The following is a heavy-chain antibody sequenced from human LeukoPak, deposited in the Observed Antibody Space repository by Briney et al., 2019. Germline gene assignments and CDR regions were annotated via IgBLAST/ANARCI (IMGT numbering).Heavy chain of an antibody. V-gene: IGHV3-23*01. CDR1: GFTFSSYA. Sequence: GASLRLSCAASGFTFSSYAMSWVRQPPGKGLEWVSAISGSGGSTYYADSVKGRFTISRDNSKNTLYLQMNSLRAEDTAVYYCAKDGKDSSSWSYYYDSSGYYYHFDYWGQGTLVTVSS. D-gene: IGHD3-22*01. CDR2: ISGSGGST. J-gene: IGHJ4*02. CDR3: AKDGKDSSSWSYYYDSSGYYYHFDY.